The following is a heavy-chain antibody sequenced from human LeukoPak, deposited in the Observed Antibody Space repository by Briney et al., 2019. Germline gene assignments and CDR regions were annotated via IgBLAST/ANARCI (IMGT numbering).Heavy chain of an antibody. J-gene: IGHJ3*02. CDR3: AGPQSQGLGNDAFDI. CDR1: GGSMSNYY. CDR2: VYYSGST. V-gene: IGHV4-59*08. D-gene: IGHD6-19*01. Sequence: SETLSLTCTVSGGSMSNYYWTWIRQPPGKGLEWIGYVYYSGSTNYNPSLKSRVTISVDTSKNQFSLKLSSVTAADAAVYYSAGPQSQGLGNDAFDIWGQGTMVTVSS.